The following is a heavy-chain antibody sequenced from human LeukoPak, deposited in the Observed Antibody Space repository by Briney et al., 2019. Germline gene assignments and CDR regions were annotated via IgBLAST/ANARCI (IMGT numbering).Heavy chain of an antibody. CDR3: AKNLYCGGGSCYPSALGMDV. Sequence: GGSLRLSCAASGFAFSSYAMSWVRQAPGKGLEWVSSISGSGNRTYYADSVKGRFTISRDNSKNTLFLQMNSLRAEDTAVYYCAKNLYCGGGSCYPSALGMDVWGQGTTVTVSS. CDR2: ISGSGNRT. J-gene: IGHJ6*02. D-gene: IGHD2-15*01. CDR1: GFAFSSYA. V-gene: IGHV3-23*01.